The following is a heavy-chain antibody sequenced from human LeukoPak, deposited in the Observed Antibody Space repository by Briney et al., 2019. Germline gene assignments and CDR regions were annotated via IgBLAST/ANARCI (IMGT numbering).Heavy chain of an antibody. CDR2: MNTSGGST. J-gene: IGHJ6*02. V-gene: IGHV1-46*01. CDR3: ARDTGAAAGLYYYYYGMDV. CDR1: GYTFTRYN. D-gene: IGHD6-13*01. Sequence: ASVKVSCKASGYTFTRYNMHWVRQAPGQGLEWMGIMNTSGGSTSYARKFQGRVTMTRDTSTSTVYMELSSLRSEDTAVYYCARDTGAAAGLYYYYYGMDVWGQGTTVTVSS.